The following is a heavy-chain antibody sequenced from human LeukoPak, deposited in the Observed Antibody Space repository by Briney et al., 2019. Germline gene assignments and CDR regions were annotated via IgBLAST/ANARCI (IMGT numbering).Heavy chain of an antibody. J-gene: IGHJ4*02. D-gene: IGHD6-13*01. Sequence: ASVKVSCKVSGYTLTELSMHWVRQAPGKGLEWMGGFDPEDGETIYAQKFQGRVTMTEDTSTDTAYMELSSLRSEDTAVYDCAIALTGQQLGLCFDYWGQGTLVTVSS. CDR3: AIALTGQQLGLCFDY. V-gene: IGHV1-24*01. CDR1: GYTLTELS. CDR2: FDPEDGET.